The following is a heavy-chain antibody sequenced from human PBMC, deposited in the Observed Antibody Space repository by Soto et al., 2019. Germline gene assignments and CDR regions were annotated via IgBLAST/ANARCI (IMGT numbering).Heavy chain of an antibody. CDR2: IVVGSGNT. J-gene: IGHJ6*02. CDR3: AALTVTYYYYYGMDV. V-gene: IGHV1-58*01. D-gene: IGHD4-4*01. CDR1: GFTFTSSA. Sequence: ASVKVSCKASGFTFTSSAVQWVRQARGQRLEWIGWIVVGSGNTNYAQKFQERVTITRDMSTSTAYMELSSLRSEDTAVYYCAALTVTYYYYYGMDVWGQGTTVTSP.